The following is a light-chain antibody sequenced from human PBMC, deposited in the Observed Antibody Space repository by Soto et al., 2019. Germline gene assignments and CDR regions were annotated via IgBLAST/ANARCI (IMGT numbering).Light chain of an antibody. CDR2: GAS. V-gene: IGKV3-15*01. J-gene: IGKJ4*01. CDR1: KLVGSS. CDR3: QQYNNWPVT. Sequence: ETMMAQYPSNLCLAGGESSSRWSPANKLVGSSMAWYHQNPGQPPRLLIYGASTRAAGVPARFSGSGSGTESTLTFSRLQSEDSAVYYCQQYNNWPVTFGGGTKVDIK.